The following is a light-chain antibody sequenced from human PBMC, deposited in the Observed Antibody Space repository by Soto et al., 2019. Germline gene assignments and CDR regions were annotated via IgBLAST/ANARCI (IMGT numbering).Light chain of an antibody. J-gene: IGLJ2*01. CDR1: SSDVRGYNL. CDR3: SSYTSGAQV. V-gene: IGLV2-14*01. Sequence: QSALTQPASVSGSPGQSITISCTVTSSDVRGYNLVSWYQQHPGKAPKLMIFEVSNRPSGVSHRFSGSKSGNTASLTISGLQAEDEADYYCSSYTSGAQVFGGGTKLTVL. CDR2: EVS.